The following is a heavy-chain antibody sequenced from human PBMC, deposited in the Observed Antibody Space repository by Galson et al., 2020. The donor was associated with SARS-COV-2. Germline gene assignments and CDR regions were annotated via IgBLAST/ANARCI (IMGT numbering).Heavy chain of an antibody. CDR3: ARDYYDSSGYYYVDFGAFDI. CDR1: GDSVSSNSAA. D-gene: IGHD3-22*01. Sequence: SQTLSLTCAISGDSVSSNSAAWNWIRQSPSRGLEWLGRTYYRSKWYNDYAVSVKSRITINPDTSKNQFSLQLNSVTPEDTAVYYCARDYYDSSGYYYVDFGAFDIWGQGTMVTVSS. J-gene: IGHJ3*02. V-gene: IGHV6-1*01. CDR2: TYYRSKWYN.